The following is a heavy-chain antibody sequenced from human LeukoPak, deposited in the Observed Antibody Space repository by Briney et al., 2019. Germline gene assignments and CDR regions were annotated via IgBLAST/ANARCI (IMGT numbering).Heavy chain of an antibody. D-gene: IGHD2-15*01. CDR2: INPSGGST. Sequence: ASVKVSCKASGYTFTSYYMHWVRQAPGQGLEWMGIINPSGGSTSYAQKFQGRVTMTRDTSTSTVYMELSSLRSEDTAVYYCAREGVGKIVVVVEGLDVWGKGTMVTVSS. CDR3: AREGVGKIVVVVEGLDV. V-gene: IGHV1-46*01. CDR1: GYTFTSYY. J-gene: IGHJ6*04.